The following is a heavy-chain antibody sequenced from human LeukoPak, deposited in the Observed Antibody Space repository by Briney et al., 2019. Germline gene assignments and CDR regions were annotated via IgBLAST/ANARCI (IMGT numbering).Heavy chain of an antibody. V-gene: IGHV3-21*01. Sequence: PGGSLRLSCAASGFTFSDFTINWVRQAPGKGLEWVSSISSDSSFIYSADSVKGRFAISRDDAKNSVYLQMNSLRAEDTAVYYCARSRQFVVVPAAIAFDIWGQGTVVTVSS. CDR2: ISSDSSFI. J-gene: IGHJ3*02. CDR1: GFTFSDFT. D-gene: IGHD2-2*01. CDR3: ARSRQFVVVPAAIAFDI.